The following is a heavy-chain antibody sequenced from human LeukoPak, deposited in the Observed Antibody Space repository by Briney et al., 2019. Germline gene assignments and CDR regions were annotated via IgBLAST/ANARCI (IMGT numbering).Heavy chain of an antibody. Sequence: PGRSLRLSCAAYGFTFDDYPMHWVRQAPGKGLELVSGISWNSGSIGYADSVKGRFTISRDNAKNSLYLQMNSLRAEDTAVYYCAKDTTYYYGSGSYFQHWGQGTLVTVSS. V-gene: IGHV3-9*01. CDR2: ISWNSGSI. D-gene: IGHD3-10*01. CDR1: GFTFDDYP. CDR3: AKDTTYYYGSGSYFQH. J-gene: IGHJ1*01.